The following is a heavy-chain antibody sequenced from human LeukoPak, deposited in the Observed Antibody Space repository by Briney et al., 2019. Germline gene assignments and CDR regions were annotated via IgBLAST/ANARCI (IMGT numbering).Heavy chain of an antibody. Sequence: PSETLSLTCTVSGGSISSYYWSWIRQPPGKGLEWIGFIYYTGTTRYNPSLDSRVTISVDTSTNQFSLNLDSVTAADTAVYYCARLGSYFDCWGQGTLVTVSS. V-gene: IGHV4-59*08. D-gene: IGHD3-10*01. CDR2: IYYTGTT. CDR3: ARLGSYFDC. CDR1: GGSISSYY. J-gene: IGHJ4*02.